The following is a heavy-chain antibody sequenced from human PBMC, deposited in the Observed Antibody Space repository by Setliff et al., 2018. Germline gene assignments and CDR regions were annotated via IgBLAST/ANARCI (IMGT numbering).Heavy chain of an antibody. Sequence: ASVKVSCKASGYTFRSYGISWVRQAPGQGLEWMGWISAYNGFIVYAQKFQGRVTMTRDTSISTAYMELSRLRSDDTAVYYCARVEEWELLPLNYWGQGTLVTVSS. J-gene: IGHJ4*02. V-gene: IGHV1-18*01. CDR1: GYTFRSYG. CDR2: ISAYNGFI. CDR3: ARVEEWELLPLNY. D-gene: IGHD1-26*01.